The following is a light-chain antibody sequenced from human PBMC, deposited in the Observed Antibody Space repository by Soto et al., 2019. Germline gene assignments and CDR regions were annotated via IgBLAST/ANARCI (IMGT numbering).Light chain of an antibody. CDR3: CSYAGSSTYV. J-gene: IGLJ1*01. Sequence: SALPQPASVSGSPGQSITISCTGTSSDVGSYNFVSWYRQHPGKAPKLMIYEGTKRPSGVSNRFSGSKSGYTASLTISGLQTEDEADYYCCSYAGSSTYVCGTGTKVTVL. CDR1: SSDVGSYNF. V-gene: IGLV2-23*01. CDR2: EGT.